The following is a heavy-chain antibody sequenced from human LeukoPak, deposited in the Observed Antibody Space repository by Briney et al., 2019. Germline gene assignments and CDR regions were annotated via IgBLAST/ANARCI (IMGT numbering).Heavy chain of an antibody. CDR1: GGSISSSSYY. J-gene: IGHJ6*03. CDR2: IYYSGST. V-gene: IGHV4-39*01. D-gene: IGHD6-13*01. Sequence: PSETLSLTCTVSGGSISSSSYYWGWIRQPPGKGLEWIGSIYYSGSTYYNPSLKSRVTISVDTSKNQFSLKLSSVTAADTAVYYSRGTFRIAAAGTMSGHYYYMDVWGKGTTVTVSS. CDR3: RGTFRIAAAGTMSGHYYYMDV.